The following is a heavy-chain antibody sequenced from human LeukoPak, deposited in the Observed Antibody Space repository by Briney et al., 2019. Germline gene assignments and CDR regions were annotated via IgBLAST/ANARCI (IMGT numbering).Heavy chain of an antibody. V-gene: IGHV4-4*07. D-gene: IGHD2-15*01. J-gene: IGHJ4*02. Sequence: SETLSLTCTVSGGSISSYYWSWIRQPAGKGLEWIGRIYTSGSPNYNPSLKSRVTISVDTSKNQFSLKLSSVTAADTAVYYCARLGCSGGSCYDDYWGQGTLVTVSS. CDR3: ARLGCSGGSCYDDY. CDR2: IYTSGSP. CDR1: GGSISSYY.